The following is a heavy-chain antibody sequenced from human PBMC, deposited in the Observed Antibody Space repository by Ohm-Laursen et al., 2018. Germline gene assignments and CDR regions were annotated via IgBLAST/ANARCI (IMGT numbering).Heavy chain of an antibody. CDR2: INPNSGGT. D-gene: IGHD6-13*01. CDR1: GYTFTGYY. V-gene: IGHV1-2*02. CDR3: ARGEAAAGLYYYYGMDV. J-gene: IGHJ6*02. Sequence: GASVKVSCKASGYTFTGYYMHWVRQAPGQGLEWMGWINPNSGGTNYAQKFQGRVTMTRDTSISTAYMELSRLRSDDTAVYYCARGEAAAGLYYYYGMDVWGQGTTVTVSS.